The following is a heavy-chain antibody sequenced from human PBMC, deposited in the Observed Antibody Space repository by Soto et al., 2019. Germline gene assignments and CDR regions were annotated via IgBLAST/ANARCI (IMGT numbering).Heavy chain of an antibody. V-gene: IGHV3-15*01. D-gene: IGHD3-10*01. CDR3: TTVRYGSFPFH. Sequence: GGSLRLSCAASGFTFTNAWMSWVRQAPGKGLEWVGRIKSKTDGGTTDYAAPVKGRFTISRDDSKNTMYLQMNSLKTEDTAVYYCTTVRYGSFPFHWGQGTMVTVSS. J-gene: IGHJ3*01. CDR2: IKSKTDGGTT. CDR1: GFTFTNAW.